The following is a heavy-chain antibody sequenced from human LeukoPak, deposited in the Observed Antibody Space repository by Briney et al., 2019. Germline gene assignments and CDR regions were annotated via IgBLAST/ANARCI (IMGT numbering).Heavy chain of an antibody. V-gene: IGHV3-30*18. J-gene: IGHJ3*01. CDR2: ISYDGTDK. D-gene: IGHD6-19*01. CDR1: GFTFRRFG. CDR3: AKGLNPQWLYDAFDV. Sequence: PGRSLRLSCAASGFTFRRFGMYWVRQTPGKGLAWVALISYDGTDKYYADSVRGRSTISRDFSKDSLYLQMNSLRPEDTGVYYCAKGLNPQWLYDAFDVCGQGTMVTVSS.